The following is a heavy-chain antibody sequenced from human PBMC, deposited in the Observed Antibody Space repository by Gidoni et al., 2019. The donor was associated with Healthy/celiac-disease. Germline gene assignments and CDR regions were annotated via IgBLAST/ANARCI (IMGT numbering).Heavy chain of an antibody. CDR2: INHSGST. J-gene: IGHJ5*02. D-gene: IGHD2-15*01. CDR1: GGSFSGYY. V-gene: IGHV4-34*01. CDR3: ARGEARGRRRLYCSGGSCYSRWFDP. Sequence: QVQLQQWGAGLLKPSETLSLTCAVYGGSFSGYYWSWIRQPPGKGLEWIGEINHSGSTNYNPSLKSRVTISVDTSKNQFSLKLSSVTAADTAVYYCARGEARGRRRLYCSGGSCYSRWFDPWGQGTLVTVSS.